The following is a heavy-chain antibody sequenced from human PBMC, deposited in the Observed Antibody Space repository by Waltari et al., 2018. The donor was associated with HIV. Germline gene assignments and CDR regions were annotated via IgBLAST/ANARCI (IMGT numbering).Heavy chain of an antibody. V-gene: IGHV3-48*02. CDR1: GFTFSAYS. Sequence: EVQLVESGGDFVQPGGSLRLSCAASGFTFSAYSLTWVRQAPGKGLEWISYISSGSTSIYYADSGKGRFTISRDNAKNSLYLQMDSMRDEDTAVYYGASEVARGYYAMDVWGQGTTITVSS. CDR3: ASEVARGYYAMDV. CDR2: ISSGSTSI. J-gene: IGHJ6*02. D-gene: IGHD5-12*01.